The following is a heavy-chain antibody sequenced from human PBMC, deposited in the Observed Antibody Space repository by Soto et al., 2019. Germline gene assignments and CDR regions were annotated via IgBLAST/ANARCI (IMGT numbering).Heavy chain of an antibody. CDR1: GGSFSGYY. D-gene: IGHD6-19*01. CDR3: ARRGIAVAGHIGWFDP. Sequence: SETLSLTCAVYGGSFSGYYWSWIRQPPGKGLEWIGEINHSGGTNYNPSLKSRVTISVDTSKNQFSLKLSSVTAADTAVYYCARRGIAVAGHIGWFDPWGQGTLVTVSS. J-gene: IGHJ5*02. V-gene: IGHV4-34*01. CDR2: INHSGGT.